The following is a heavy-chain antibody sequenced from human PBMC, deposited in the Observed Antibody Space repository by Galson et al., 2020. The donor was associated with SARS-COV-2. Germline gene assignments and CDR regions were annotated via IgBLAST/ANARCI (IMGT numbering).Heavy chain of an antibody. CDR1: GYTFTSYG. CDR2: ISAYNGNT. D-gene: IGHD5-18*01. CDR3: ARDPSGYSYGFVSYYYYGMDV. Sequence: ASVKVSCKASGYTFTSYGISWVRQAPGQGLEWMGWISAYNGNTNYAQKLQGRVTMTTDTSTSTAYMELRSLRSDDTAVYYCARDPSGYSYGFVSYYYYGMDVWGQGTTVTVSS. J-gene: IGHJ6*02. V-gene: IGHV1-18*01.